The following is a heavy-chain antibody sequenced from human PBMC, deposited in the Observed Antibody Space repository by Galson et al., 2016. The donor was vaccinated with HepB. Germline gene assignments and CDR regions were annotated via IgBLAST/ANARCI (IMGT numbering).Heavy chain of an antibody. CDR2: IIGSGGST. J-gene: IGHJ4*02. V-gene: IGHV3-23*01. CDR1: GFTFSSYS. Sequence: SLRLSCAASGFTFSSYSMVWVRQTPGKGLEWVSDIIGSGGSTLYGDSVEGRFTISRDNSKNTVYLQMNSLRAEDTAVYYCARAYRYGTGWYGRNDYWGQGTLVTVSS. CDR3: ARAYRYGTGWYGRNDY. D-gene: IGHD6-19*01.